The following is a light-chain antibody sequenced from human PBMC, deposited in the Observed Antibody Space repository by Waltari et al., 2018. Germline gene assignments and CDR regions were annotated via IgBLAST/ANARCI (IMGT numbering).Light chain of an antibody. J-gene: IGKJ2*01. V-gene: IGKV3-20*01. CDR2: GAS. Sequence: VLTQSPGTLSLSPGERATLSCRASQSLTKRYLAWYQQKPGQAHRLLSYGASSRAAGIPDRFSGSGSGTDFTLTISRLEPEDFAVYYCQQYGSSVLYTFGQGTKLEIK. CDR3: QQYGSSVLYT. CDR1: QSLTKRY.